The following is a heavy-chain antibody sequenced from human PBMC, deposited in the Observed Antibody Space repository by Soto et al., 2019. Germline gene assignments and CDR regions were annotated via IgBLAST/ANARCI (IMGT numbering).Heavy chain of an antibody. Sequence: PSETLSLTCTVSGVSISSYHCSWIRQPPGKGLEWIGYIYYNGGTIGGTNYNSSLKSRVTISVDTSKNQFSLKLSSVTAADTAVYYCARGFYDSSGYSWSAGEWGQGTLVTVSS. D-gene: IGHD3-22*01. J-gene: IGHJ4*02. CDR1: GVSISSYH. CDR2: IYYNGGTIGGT. CDR3: ARGFYDSSGYSWSAGE. V-gene: IGHV4-59*01.